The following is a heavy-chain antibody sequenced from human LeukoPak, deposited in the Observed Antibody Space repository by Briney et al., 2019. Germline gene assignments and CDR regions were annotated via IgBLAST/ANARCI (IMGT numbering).Heavy chain of an antibody. CDR3: ARESELSKYDRTDY. J-gene: IGHJ4*02. D-gene: IGHD3-9*01. V-gene: IGHV4-61*02. CDR2: IYTSGST. Sequence: SETLSLTCTVSGGSISSGDYYWSWIRQPAGKGLEWIGRIYTSGSTTYNPLFEGRVTISADTSKNQVSLRLSFITAADTAVYYCARESELSKYDRTDYWGQGTLVTVSS. CDR1: GGSISSGDYY.